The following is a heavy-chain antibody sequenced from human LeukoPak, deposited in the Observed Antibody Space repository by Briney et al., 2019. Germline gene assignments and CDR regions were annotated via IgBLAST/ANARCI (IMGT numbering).Heavy chain of an antibody. CDR1: GFTFSCYG. CDR2: MSADSATT. J-gene: IGHJ4*02. Sequence: GGSLRVSCVVSGFTFSCYGMTWGRQAPGQGLFWVSVMSADSATTFYADSVKGRFTISRDNAKNTVFLQMSSLRAEDTALYYCARKSASGNYPLDYWGQGTLVTVSS. D-gene: IGHD3-10*01. CDR3: ARKSASGNYPLDY. V-gene: IGHV3-23*01.